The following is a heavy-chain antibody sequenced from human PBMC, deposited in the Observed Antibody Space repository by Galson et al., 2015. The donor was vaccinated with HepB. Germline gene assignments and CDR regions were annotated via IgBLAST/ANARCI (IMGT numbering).Heavy chain of an antibody. CDR2: ISAYNGNT. Sequence: SVKVSCKASGYTFTSYGISWVRQAPGQGLEWMGWISAYNGNTNYAQKLQGRVTMTTDTSTSTAYMELRSLRSDDTAVYYCAREVRGYSSSSGEDYWGQGTLVTVSS. J-gene: IGHJ4*02. V-gene: IGHV1-18*01. CDR3: AREVRGYSSSSGEDY. CDR1: GYTFTSYG. D-gene: IGHD6-6*01.